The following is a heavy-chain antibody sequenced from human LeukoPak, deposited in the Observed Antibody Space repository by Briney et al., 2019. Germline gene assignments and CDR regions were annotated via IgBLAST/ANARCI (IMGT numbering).Heavy chain of an antibody. V-gene: IGHV4-61*02. CDR2: IYTSGST. J-gene: IGHJ4*02. D-gene: IGHD3-22*01. Sequence: SETLSLTCTVSGGSISSGSYYWSWIRQPAGKGLEWIGRIYTSGSTNYNPSLKSRVTISVATSKNEFSLKLSSVTAADTAVYYCASGYYYRGDYWGQGTLVTVSS. CDR1: GGSISSGSYY. CDR3: ASGYYYRGDY.